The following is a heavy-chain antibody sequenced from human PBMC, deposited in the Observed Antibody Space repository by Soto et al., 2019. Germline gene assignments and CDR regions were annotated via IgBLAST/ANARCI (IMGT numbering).Heavy chain of an antibody. V-gene: IGHV2-5*02. J-gene: IGHJ5*02. CDR1: GFSLNTNGVG. CDR2: IYWDDDK. Sequence: QITLRESGPTLVKPTQTLTLTCTFSGFSLNTNGVGVGWIRQPPGKALEWLALIYWDDDKRYSPSLENRLTITTDTSKNQVVLTMTNLDPLDTATYYCEHRGVKQGSGQRRFDPWGQGTLVTVSS. CDR3: EHRGVKQGSGQRRFDP. D-gene: IGHD3-10*01.